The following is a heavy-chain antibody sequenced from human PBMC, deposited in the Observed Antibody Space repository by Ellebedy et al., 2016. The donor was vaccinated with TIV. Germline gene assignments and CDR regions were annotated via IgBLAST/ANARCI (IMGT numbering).Heavy chain of an antibody. CDR1: GLTFSSYG. D-gene: IGHD3-16*01. CDR3: VTWGQSYGR. V-gene: IGHV3-33*03. J-gene: IGHJ4*02. Sequence: GESLKISCAASGLTFSSYGMHWVRQAPGKGLEWVAIIWYDGSNIYYADSVKGRFTISRDNAKRSLFLQMNSLKVDDTAVYYCVTWGQSYGRWGQGSLVTISS. CDR2: IWYDGSNI.